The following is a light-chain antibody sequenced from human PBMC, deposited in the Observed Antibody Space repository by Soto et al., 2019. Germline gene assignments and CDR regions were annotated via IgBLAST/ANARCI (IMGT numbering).Light chain of an antibody. J-gene: IGLJ1*01. V-gene: IGLV2-23*01. Sequence: QSALTQPASVSGPLGQSIVISCTGSSSDIGSYDLVSWYQQYPGKAPKVVIFEGTKRPSGVSNRFSGSKSGNTASLTISGLQTEDEADYYCCSYAGSRTYVFGAGTKV. CDR1: SSDIGSYDL. CDR2: EGT. CDR3: CSYAGSRTYV.